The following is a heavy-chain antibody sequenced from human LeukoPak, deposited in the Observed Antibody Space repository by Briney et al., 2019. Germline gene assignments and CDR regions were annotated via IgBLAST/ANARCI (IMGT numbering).Heavy chain of an antibody. J-gene: IGHJ5*02. Sequence: PSETLSLTCAVSGGSISSSRYYWGWIRQPPGKGLEWIGSIYHSGSTYYNPSLKSRVTISVDTSKNQFSLKLSSVTAADTAVYYCARGLQSIVVVPAATNWFDPWGQGTLVTVSS. V-gene: IGHV4-39*07. D-gene: IGHD2-2*01. CDR2: IYHSGST. CDR1: GGSISSSRYY. CDR3: ARGLQSIVVVPAATNWFDP.